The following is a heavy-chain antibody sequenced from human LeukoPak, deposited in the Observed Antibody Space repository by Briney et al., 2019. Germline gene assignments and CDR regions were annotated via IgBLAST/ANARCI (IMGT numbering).Heavy chain of an antibody. CDR3: TRDRGTYNWFDP. CDR2: IDKKDNLYAT. Sequence: PGGSLRLPCVASGFTFSGSAVHWVRQSSGKGLEWVGHIDKKDNLYATAYAESVKGRFTISRDDSKDTAFLHMDSLKTEDTALYYCTRDRGTYNWFDPWGQGTLVTVSS. D-gene: IGHD2-15*01. CDR1: GFTFSGSA. V-gene: IGHV3-73*01. J-gene: IGHJ5*02.